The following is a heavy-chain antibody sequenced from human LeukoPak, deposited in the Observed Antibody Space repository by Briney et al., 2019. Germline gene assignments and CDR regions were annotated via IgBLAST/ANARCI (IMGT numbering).Heavy chain of an antibody. V-gene: IGHV3-48*03. Sequence: GGSLRLPCAASGFTFSSYEMNWVRQAPGKGLEWVSYISSSGSTIYYADSVKGRFTISRDNAKNSLYLQMNSLRAEDTAVYYCARTPKEGGSSWFDPWGQGTLVTVSS. D-gene: IGHD1-26*01. CDR2: ISSSGSTI. J-gene: IGHJ5*02. CDR1: GFTFSSYE. CDR3: ARTPKEGGSSWFDP.